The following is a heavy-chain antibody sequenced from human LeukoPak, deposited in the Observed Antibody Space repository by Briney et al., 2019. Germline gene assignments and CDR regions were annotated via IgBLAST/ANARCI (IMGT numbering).Heavy chain of an antibody. Sequence: SQTLSLTCIVSGGSISSGDYYWSWIRQPPGKGLEWIGYIYYSGSTYYNPSLKSRVTISVDTSKNQFSLKLSSVTAADTAVYYCARDRIVVVPAAITLYYYYGMDVWGKGTTVTVSS. J-gene: IGHJ6*04. CDR1: GGSISSGDYY. CDR3: ARDRIVVVPAAITLYYYYGMDV. V-gene: IGHV4-30-4*01. CDR2: IYYSGST. D-gene: IGHD2-2*02.